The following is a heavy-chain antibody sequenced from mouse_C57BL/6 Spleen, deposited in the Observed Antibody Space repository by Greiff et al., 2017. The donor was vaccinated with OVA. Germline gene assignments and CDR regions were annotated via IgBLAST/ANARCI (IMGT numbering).Heavy chain of an antibody. J-gene: IGHJ2*01. Sequence: ESGAELVKPGASVKISCKASGYAFSSYWMNWVKQRPGKGLEWIGQIYPGDGDTNYNGKFKGKATLTADKSSSTAYMQLSSLTSEDSAVYFCARQDTTVVAPYYFDYWGQGTTLTVSS. CDR2: IYPGDGDT. V-gene: IGHV1-80*01. CDR1: GYAFSSYW. CDR3: ARQDTTVVAPYYFDY. D-gene: IGHD1-1*01.